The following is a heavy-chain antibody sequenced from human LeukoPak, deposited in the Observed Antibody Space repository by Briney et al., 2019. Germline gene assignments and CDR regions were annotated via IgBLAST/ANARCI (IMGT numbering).Heavy chain of an antibody. CDR1: GFTFSSYG. Sequence: GGSLRLSCAASGFTFSSYGMHWVRQAPGKGLEWVAFIRYDGSNKYYADSVKGRFTISRDNSKNTLYLQMNSLRAEDTAIYYCAKGPHRGVTKGPIDFWGQGDLGTVSS. CDR3: AKGPHRGVTKGPIDF. D-gene: IGHD3-10*01. CDR2: IRYDGSNK. J-gene: IGHJ4*02. V-gene: IGHV3-30*02.